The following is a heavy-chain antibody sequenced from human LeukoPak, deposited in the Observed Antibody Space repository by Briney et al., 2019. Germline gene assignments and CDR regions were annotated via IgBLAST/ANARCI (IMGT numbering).Heavy chain of an antibody. CDR2: ISSSSSTI. CDR1: GYTFTSYG. CDR3: TVKLVRGVIIDGYFQH. Sequence: SCKASGYTFTSYGISWVRQAPGKGLEWVSYISSSSSTIYYADSVKGRFTISRDNAKNSLYLQMNSLRAEDTAVYYCTVKLVRGVIIDGYFQHWGQGTLVTVSS. V-gene: IGHV3-48*04. D-gene: IGHD3-10*01. J-gene: IGHJ1*01.